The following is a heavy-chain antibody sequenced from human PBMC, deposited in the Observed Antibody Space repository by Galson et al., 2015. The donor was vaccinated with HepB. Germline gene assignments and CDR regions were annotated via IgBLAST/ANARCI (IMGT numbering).Heavy chain of an antibody. D-gene: IGHD6-13*01. CDR2: INAGNGNT. J-gene: IGHJ4*02. CDR3: ARYSSSWSPFDY. CDR1: GYTFTSQA. V-gene: IGHV1-3*01. Sequence: SCKASGYTFTSQAMHWVRQAPGQRLEWMGWINAGNGNTKYSQKFQGRVTITRDTSASTAYMELSSLRSEDTAVYFCARYSSSWSPFDYWGQGTLVTVSS.